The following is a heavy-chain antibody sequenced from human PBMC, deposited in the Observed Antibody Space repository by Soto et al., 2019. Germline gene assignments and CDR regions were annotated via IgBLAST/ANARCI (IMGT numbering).Heavy chain of an antibody. D-gene: IGHD3-3*01. V-gene: IGHV2-5*02. CDR2: IYWDDDK. CDR1: GFSLTTSGVG. Sequence: QITLNESGPTQVKPRQTLTLTCTFSGFSLTTSGVGVGWIRQSPGKAPEWLALIYWDDDKRYRPSLKSRITITKDTTKNQLVMPMADLDPADTATYYCAHRVLRTVFGLVTTTAIYFDFWGQGTPVAVSS. CDR3: AHRVLRTVFGLVTTTAIYFDF. J-gene: IGHJ4*02.